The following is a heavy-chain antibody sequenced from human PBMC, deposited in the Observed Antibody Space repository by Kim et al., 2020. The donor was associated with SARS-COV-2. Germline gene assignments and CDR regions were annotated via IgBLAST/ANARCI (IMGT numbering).Heavy chain of an antibody. Sequence: SETLSLTCAVYGGSFSGYYWSWIRQPPGKGLEWIGEINHSGSTNYNPSLKSRVTISVDTSKNQFSLKLSSVTAADTAVYYCARGRVLSDYGAETPIDYWGQGTLVTVSS. CDR2: INHSGST. V-gene: IGHV4-34*01. D-gene: IGHD4-17*01. J-gene: IGHJ4*02. CDR3: ARGRVLSDYGAETPIDY. CDR1: GGSFSGYY.